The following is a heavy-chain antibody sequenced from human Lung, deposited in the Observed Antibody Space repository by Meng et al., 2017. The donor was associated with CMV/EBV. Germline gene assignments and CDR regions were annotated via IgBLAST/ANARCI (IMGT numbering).Heavy chain of an antibody. CDR1: GGSFSGYY. J-gene: IGHJ6*02. Sequence: SXTXSLXCAVYGGSFSGYYWTWFRQPPGKGLEWIGEINHSGITNYNPSLKSPVTISVDTSKNQFSLKVSSVTAADTAVYYCARGNRGLDEVVRGGYYYYGLDVWGQGTMVTVSS. D-gene: IGHD3/OR15-3a*01. V-gene: IGHV4-34*01. CDR2: INHSGIT. CDR3: ARGNRGLDEVVRGGYYYYGLDV.